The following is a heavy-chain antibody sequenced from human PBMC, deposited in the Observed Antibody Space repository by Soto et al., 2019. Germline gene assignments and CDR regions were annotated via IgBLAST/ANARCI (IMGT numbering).Heavy chain of an antibody. CDR1: GFTFSDHY. CDR3: ARTRDGYTKLLDY. CDR2: TRNKANSYTT. J-gene: IGHJ4*02. D-gene: IGHD5-12*01. V-gene: IGHV3-72*01. Sequence: VGSLRLSCAASGFTFSDHYMDWVRQAPGKGLEWVGRTRNKANSYTTEYAASVKGRFTISRDDSKNSLYLQMNSLKTEDTAVYYCARTRDGYTKLLDYWGQGTLVTVSS.